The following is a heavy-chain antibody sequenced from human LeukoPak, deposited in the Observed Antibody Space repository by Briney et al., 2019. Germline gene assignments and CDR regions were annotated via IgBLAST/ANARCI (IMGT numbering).Heavy chain of an antibody. CDR1: GGSISSSSYY. D-gene: IGHD5-18*01. Sequence: SETLSLTCTVSGGSISSSSYYWGWIRQPPGKGLVWIGSIYYSGSTYYNPSLKSRVTISVDTSKNQFSLKLSSVTAADTAVYYCARGRGYSYGDAYYYYYMDVWGKGTTVTVSS. J-gene: IGHJ6*03. V-gene: IGHV4-39*07. CDR2: IYYSGST. CDR3: ARGRGYSYGDAYYYYYMDV.